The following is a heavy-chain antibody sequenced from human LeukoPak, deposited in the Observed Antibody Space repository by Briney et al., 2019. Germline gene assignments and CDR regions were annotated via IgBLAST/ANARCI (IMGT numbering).Heavy chain of an antibody. CDR1: GGSISSGSYY. CDR3: ARSITKLLYGDAFDI. J-gene: IGHJ3*02. CDR2: IYTSGST. V-gene: IGHV4-61*02. D-gene: IGHD2-2*02. Sequence: SQTLSLTCTVSGGSISSGSYYWSWIRQPAGKGLEWIGRIYTSGSTNYNPSLKSRVTISVDTSKNQFSLKLSSVTAADTAVYYCARSITKLLYGDAFDIWGQGTMVTVSS.